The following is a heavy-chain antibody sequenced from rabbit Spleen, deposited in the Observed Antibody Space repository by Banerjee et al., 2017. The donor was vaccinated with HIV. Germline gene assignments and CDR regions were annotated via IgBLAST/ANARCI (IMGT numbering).Heavy chain of an antibody. J-gene: IGHJ6*01. CDR3: ARDSGSSFSSYGMDL. CDR2: VDIGGSDFT. D-gene: IGHD8-1*01. Sequence: QEQLVESGGDLVKPGSSLTLTCTASGVSFSFSTYMCWVRQAPGKGLEWIGCVDIGGSDFTYFASWAKGRFTISKTSSTTVTLQMTSLTAADTATYFCARDSGSSFSSYGMDLWGPGTLVTVS. CDR1: GVSFSFSTY. V-gene: IGHV1S45*01.